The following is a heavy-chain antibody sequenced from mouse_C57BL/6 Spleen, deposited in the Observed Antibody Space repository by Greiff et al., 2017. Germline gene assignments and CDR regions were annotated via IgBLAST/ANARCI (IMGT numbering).Heavy chain of an antibody. D-gene: IGHD1-1*01. Sequence: LVEPGAELVRPGASVTLSCKASGSTFTDYEMHWVKQTPVHGLAWIGAIDPATGGPAYNQKFKGKAILTADKSSSTAYMELRILTSEDSAVYYCTREVITTVVAHYWYCDFWGTGTTVTVSS. CDR1: GSTFTDYE. CDR2: IDPATGGP. CDR3: TREVITTVVAHYWYCDF. V-gene: IGHV1-15*01. J-gene: IGHJ1*03.